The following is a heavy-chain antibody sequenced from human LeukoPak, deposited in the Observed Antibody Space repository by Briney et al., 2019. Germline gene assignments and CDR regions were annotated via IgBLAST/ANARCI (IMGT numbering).Heavy chain of an antibody. D-gene: IGHD3-10*01. J-gene: IGHJ4*02. Sequence: SETLSLTCAVYGGSFSGYYWSGIRQPPGKGLEWIGEITHSGSTNYNPSLKSRVTMSVDTSKNQFSLKLSSVTAADTAVYYCARDYYYYGSGSDLYYFDYWGQGTLVTVSS. CDR2: ITHSGST. CDR3: ARDYYYYGSGSDLYYFDY. CDR1: GGSFSGYY. V-gene: IGHV4-34*01.